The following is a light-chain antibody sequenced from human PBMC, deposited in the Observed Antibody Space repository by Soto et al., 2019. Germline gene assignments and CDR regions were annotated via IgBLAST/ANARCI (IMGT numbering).Light chain of an antibody. Sequence: DIQMTQSPSSLSASVGDRVTITCRASQSISNYLNWFQQKPGKAPKFLIYAASSLQSGVPSRFSGSGSGTDFTLTISSLQPEDFATYYCQQSYTTPYTFDQGTKLEIK. CDR3: QQSYTTPYT. V-gene: IGKV1-39*01. CDR1: QSISNY. J-gene: IGKJ2*01. CDR2: AAS.